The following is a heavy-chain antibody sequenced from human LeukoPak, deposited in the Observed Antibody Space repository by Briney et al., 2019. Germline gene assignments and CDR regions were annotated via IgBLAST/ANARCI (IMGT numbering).Heavy chain of an antibody. J-gene: IGHJ4*02. V-gene: IGHV3-74*01. Sequence: PGGSLRLSCAASGFTFSSYWMHWVRQAPGKGLVWVSRINSDGSSTSYADSVKGRFTISRDNSKNTLYLQMNSLRAEDTAVYYCAKDMPDSHDYGGNSVDYWGQGTLVTVSS. CDR1: GFTFSSYW. D-gene: IGHD4-23*01. CDR3: AKDMPDSHDYGGNSVDY. CDR2: INSDGSST.